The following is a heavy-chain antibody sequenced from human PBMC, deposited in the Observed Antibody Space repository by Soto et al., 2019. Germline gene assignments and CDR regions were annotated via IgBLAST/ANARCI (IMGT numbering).Heavy chain of an antibody. D-gene: IGHD2-2*01. V-gene: IGHV3-23*01. Sequence: PGWSLRLSCAASGFTFSSYAMSWVRQAPGKGLEWVSAISGSGGSTYYADSVKGRFTISRDNSKNTLYLQMNSLRAEDTAVYYYAKAQPEEGIVVVPAAIDYWAQGTLVTVSS. CDR1: GFTFSSYA. CDR2: ISGSGGST. CDR3: AKAQPEEGIVVVPAAIDY. J-gene: IGHJ4*02.